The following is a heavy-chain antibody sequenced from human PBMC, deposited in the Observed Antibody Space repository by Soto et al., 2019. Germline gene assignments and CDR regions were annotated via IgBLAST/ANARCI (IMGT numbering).Heavy chain of an antibody. V-gene: IGHV4-31*03. Sequence: SETLSLTCTVSGGSISSGGYYWSWIRQHPGKGLEWIGYIYYSGSTYYNPSLKSRVTISVDTSKNQFSLKLSSVTAADTAVYYSARNHSGSGTGPGHWDQGTLVTVYS. CDR1: GGSISSGGYY. CDR2: IYYSGST. CDR3: ARNHSGSGTGPGH. D-gene: IGHD3-10*01. J-gene: IGHJ4*01.